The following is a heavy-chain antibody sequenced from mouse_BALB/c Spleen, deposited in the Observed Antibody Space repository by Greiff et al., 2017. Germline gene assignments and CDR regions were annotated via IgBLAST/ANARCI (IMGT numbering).Heavy chain of an antibody. V-gene: IGHV3-2*02. CDR2: ISYSGST. CDR1: GYSITSDYA. Sequence: EVQLQQSGPGLVKPSQSLSLTCTVTGYSITSDYAWNWIRQFPGNKLEWMGYISYSGSTSYNPSLKSRISITRDTSKNQFFLQLNSVTTEDTATYYCARWGLRRYFDYWGQGTTLTVSS. J-gene: IGHJ2*01. D-gene: IGHD2-4*01. CDR3: ARWGLRRYFDY.